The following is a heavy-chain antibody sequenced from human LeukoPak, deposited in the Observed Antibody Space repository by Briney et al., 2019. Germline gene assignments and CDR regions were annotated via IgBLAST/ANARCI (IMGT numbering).Heavy chain of an antibody. CDR3: ARERVPSRYFDY. CDR1: GFTLPSHW. CDR2: IKREASAT. J-gene: IGHJ4*02. Sequence: GGSLRLSCVASGFTLPSHWMHWVRQAPGKGLGWVASIKREASATYYVDSVKGRFTVSRDNAKNSLYLQMNSLRAEDTAVYYCARERVPSRYFDYWGQGNLVTISS. V-gene: IGHV3-7*01.